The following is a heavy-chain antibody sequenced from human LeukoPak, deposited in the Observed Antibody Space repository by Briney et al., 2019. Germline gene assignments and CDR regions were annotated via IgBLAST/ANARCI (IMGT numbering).Heavy chain of an antibody. CDR1: GFTVSSNY. V-gene: IGHV3-66*01. J-gene: IGHJ5*02. CDR3: ARETSSSSWGRYGFDP. CDR2: IYSGGST. Sequence: GGSLRLSCAASGFTVSSNYMSWVGQAPGKGLEWVSVIYSGGSTYCADSVKGRFTISRDNSKSTLYLQMNSLRAEDTAVYYCARETSSSSWGRYGFDPWGQGTLVTVSS. D-gene: IGHD6-13*01.